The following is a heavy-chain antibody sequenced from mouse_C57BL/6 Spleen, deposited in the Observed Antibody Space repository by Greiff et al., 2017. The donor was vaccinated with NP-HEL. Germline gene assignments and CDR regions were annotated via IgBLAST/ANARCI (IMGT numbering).Heavy chain of an antibody. CDR3: ARVKGTYGYDEVSFDY. J-gene: IGHJ2*01. V-gene: IGHV5-16*01. CDR2: INYDGSST. Sequence: EVKLVESEGGLVQPGSSMKLSCTASGFTFSDYYMAWVRQVPEKGLEWVANINYDGSSTYYLDSLKSRFIISRDNAKNILYLQMSSLKSEDTATYYGARVKGTYGYDEVSFDYWGQGTTLTVSS. D-gene: IGHD2-2*01. CDR1: GFTFSDYY.